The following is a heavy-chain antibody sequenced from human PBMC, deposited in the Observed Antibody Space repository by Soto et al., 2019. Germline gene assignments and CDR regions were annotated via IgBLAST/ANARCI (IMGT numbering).Heavy chain of an antibody. CDR3: ASIRGSGSFLLLDP. D-gene: IGHD3-10*01. V-gene: IGHV3-7*01. Sequence: GGSLRLSCAASGFTFSSYWMSWVRQAPGKGLEWVANIKQDGSEKYYVDSVKGRFTISRDNAKNSLYLQMNSLRAEDTAVYYCASIRGSGSFLLLDPWGQGTLVTVSS. J-gene: IGHJ5*02. CDR2: IKQDGSEK. CDR1: GFTFSSYW.